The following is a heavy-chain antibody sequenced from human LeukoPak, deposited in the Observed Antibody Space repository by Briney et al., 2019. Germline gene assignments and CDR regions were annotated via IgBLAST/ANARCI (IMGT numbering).Heavy chain of an antibody. Sequence: SETLSLTCTLSGGSISSSSYYWGWIRQPPGRGLEWIGSIYYSGSPYYNPSLKSRVTISVDTSKNQFSLKLSSVTAADTAVYYCASRGVQAFRYWGQGTLVTVSS. J-gene: IGHJ4*02. CDR1: GGSISSSSYY. D-gene: IGHD1-1*01. V-gene: IGHV4-39*07. CDR2: IYYSGSP. CDR3: ASRGVQAFRY.